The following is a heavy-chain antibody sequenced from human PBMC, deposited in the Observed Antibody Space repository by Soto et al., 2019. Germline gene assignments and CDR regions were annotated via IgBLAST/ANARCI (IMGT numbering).Heavy chain of an antibody. J-gene: IGHJ5*02. CDR3: ARLSTLYSSSSNWFDP. CDR1: GYTFTSYA. CDR2: INAGNGNT. Sequence: ASVKVSCKASGYTFTSYAMHWVRQAPGQRLEWMGWINAGNGNTKYSQKFQGGVTITRDTSASTAYMELSSLRSEDTAVYYCARLSTLYSSSSNWFDPWGQGTLVTVSS. D-gene: IGHD6-6*01. V-gene: IGHV1-3*01.